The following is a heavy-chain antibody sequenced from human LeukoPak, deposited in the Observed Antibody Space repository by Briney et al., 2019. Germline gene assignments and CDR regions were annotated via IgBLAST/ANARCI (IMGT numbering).Heavy chain of an antibody. CDR3: ARVFRGLWFGELYTHLNNYYYYYYMDV. V-gene: IGHV4-39*07. Sequence: SETLSLTCTVSGGSISSSSYYWGWIRQPPGKGLEWIGSIYYSGSTYYNPSLKSRVTISVDTSKNQFSLKLSSVTAADTAVYYCARVFRGLWFGELYTHLNNYYYYYYMDVWGKGTTVTISS. J-gene: IGHJ6*03. D-gene: IGHD3-10*01. CDR2: IYYSGST. CDR1: GGSISSSSYY.